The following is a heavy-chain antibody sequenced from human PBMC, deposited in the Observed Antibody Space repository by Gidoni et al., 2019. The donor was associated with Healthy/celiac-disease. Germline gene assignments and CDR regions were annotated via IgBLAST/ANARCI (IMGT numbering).Heavy chain of an antibody. V-gene: IGHV4-34*01. D-gene: IGHD6-13*01. CDR3: ARSKAMRIAAAGTDFDY. CDR1: GGSFRGYY. J-gene: IGHJ4*02. Sequence: QVQLQQWGAGLLKPSETLSLTCAVYGGSFRGYYWSWIRQPPGKGLEWIGEINHSGSTNYNPSLKSRVNISVDTSKNQFSLKLSSVTAADTAVYYCARSKAMRIAAAGTDFDYWGQGTLVTVSS. CDR2: INHSGST.